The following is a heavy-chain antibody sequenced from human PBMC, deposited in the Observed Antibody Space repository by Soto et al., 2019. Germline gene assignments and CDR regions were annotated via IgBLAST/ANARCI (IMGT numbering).Heavy chain of an antibody. CDR2: IIPILGIA. J-gene: IGHJ6*02. CDR1: GGTFSTYT. V-gene: IGHV1-69*02. Sequence: QVQLVQSGAEVKKPGSSVKVSCKASGGTFSTYTISWVRQAPGQGLEWMGRIIPILGIANYAQKFQGRVTITADKTTSTAYMELSSLRAEDTAVYYCAGVEGSTSTYGMDVWGQGTTVTVSS. CDR3: AGVEGSTSTYGMDV.